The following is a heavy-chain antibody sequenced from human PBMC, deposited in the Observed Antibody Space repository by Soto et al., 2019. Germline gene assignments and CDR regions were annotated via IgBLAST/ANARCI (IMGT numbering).Heavy chain of an antibody. CDR1: GFTFSSYG. V-gene: IGHV3-30*18. CDR2: ISYDGSNK. Sequence: PGGSLRLSCAASGFTFSSYGMHWVRQAPGKGLEWVAVISYDGSNKYYADSVKGRFTISRDNSKNTLYLQMNSLRAEDTAVYYCAKEGFRGGYYVILEGPLAVWGQGTTVTVSS. CDR3: AKEGFRGGYYVILEGPLAV. D-gene: IGHD3-9*01. J-gene: IGHJ6*02.